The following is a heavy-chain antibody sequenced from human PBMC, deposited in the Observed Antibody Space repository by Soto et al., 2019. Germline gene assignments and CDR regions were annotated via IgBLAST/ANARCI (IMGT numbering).Heavy chain of an antibody. Sequence: EVQLVESGGGLVQPGGSLRLSCAASGFTFSSYWMQWVRQAPGKGLVWVSRINSDGSSTSYADSVKGRFTISRDNAKNPLYLQMNSLRAEDTAVYYCARDNDYVWGSYSLDYWGQGTLVTVSS. CDR3: ARDNDYVWGSYSLDY. CDR1: GFTFSSYW. V-gene: IGHV3-74*01. CDR2: INSDGSST. D-gene: IGHD3-16*01. J-gene: IGHJ4*02.